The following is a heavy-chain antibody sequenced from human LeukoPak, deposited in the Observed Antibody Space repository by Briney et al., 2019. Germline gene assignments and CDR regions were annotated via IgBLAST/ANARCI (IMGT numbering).Heavy chain of an antibody. V-gene: IGHV3-23*01. Sequence: GGSLRLSCAASGFTFSSYAMSWVRQARGKGLEWVSDISGSGGSTYYADSVKGRFTISRDNSKNTLYLQMNSLRAEDTAVYYCAKVPLYDFWSGIYFDYWGQGTLVTVSS. CDR1: GFTFSSYA. D-gene: IGHD3-3*01. CDR2: ISGSGGST. J-gene: IGHJ4*02. CDR3: AKVPLYDFWSGIYFDY.